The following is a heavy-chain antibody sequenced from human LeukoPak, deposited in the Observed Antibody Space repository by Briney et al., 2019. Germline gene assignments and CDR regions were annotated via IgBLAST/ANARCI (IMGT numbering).Heavy chain of an antibody. CDR3: ARGYRDV. D-gene: IGHD5-18*01. CDR1: GFTFSNNW. V-gene: IGHV3-7*04. CDR2: VKKDASEK. Sequence: GGSLRLSCAASGFTFSNNWMTWVRQAPGKGLEWVASVKKDASEKYYVDSVKGRFTISRDNAKNTLYLQMNSLRDEDTAVYYCARGYRDVWGQGTTVTVPS. J-gene: IGHJ6*02.